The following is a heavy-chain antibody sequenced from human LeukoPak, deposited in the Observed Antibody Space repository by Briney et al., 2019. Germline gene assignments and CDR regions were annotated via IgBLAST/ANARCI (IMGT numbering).Heavy chain of an antibody. J-gene: IGHJ4*02. CDR1: GFTFSSYW. D-gene: IGHD3-22*01. CDR2: IRSKPYGGTT. Sequence: PGGSLRLSCAASGFTFSSYWMHWVRQGPGKRLEWVGFIRSKPYGGTTEYAASVRGRFTISRDDSKSIAYLQMNSLKTEDTAVYYCTRRGTGSYYEFDYWGQGTLVTVSS. CDR3: TRRGTGSYYEFDY. V-gene: IGHV3-49*04.